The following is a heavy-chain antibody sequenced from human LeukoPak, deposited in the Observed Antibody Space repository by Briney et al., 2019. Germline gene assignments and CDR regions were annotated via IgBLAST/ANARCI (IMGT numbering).Heavy chain of an antibody. V-gene: IGHV4-34*01. J-gene: IGHJ4*02. Sequence: SETLSLTCAVYGGSFSGYYWSWIRQPPGKGLEWIGEINHSGSTNYNPSLESRVTISVDTSKNQFSLKLSSVTAADTAVYYCARNRLRGSYFGYWGQGTLVTVSS. CDR2: INHSGST. CDR1: GGSFSGYY. CDR3: ARNRLRGSYFGY. D-gene: IGHD1-26*01.